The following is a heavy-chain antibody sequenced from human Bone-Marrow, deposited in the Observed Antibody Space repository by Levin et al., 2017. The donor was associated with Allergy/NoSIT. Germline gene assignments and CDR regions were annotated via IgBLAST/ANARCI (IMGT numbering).Heavy chain of an antibody. J-gene: IGHJ2*01. CDR1: GFTFSSYW. V-gene: IGHV3-7*01. CDR3: AREHDYGDYERSYWYFDL. D-gene: IGHD4-17*01. CDR2: IKQDGSEK. Sequence: GGSLRLSCAASGFTFSSYWMSWVRQAPGKGLEWVANIKQDGSEKYYVDSVKGRFTISRDNAKNSLYLQMNSLRAEDTAVYYCAREHDYGDYERSYWYFDLWGRGTLVTVSS.